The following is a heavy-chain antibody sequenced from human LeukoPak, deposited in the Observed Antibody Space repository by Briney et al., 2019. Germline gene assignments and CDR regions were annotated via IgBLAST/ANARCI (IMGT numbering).Heavy chain of an antibody. Sequence: ASVKVSCKASGYTFTSYGISWVRQAPGQGLEWMGWISAYNGNTNYAQKLQGRVTMTTDTSTSTDYMELRSLRSDDTAVYYCARQRRVLKRGGSGYYGSGSYSIAYYFDYWGQGTLVTVSS. D-gene: IGHD3-10*01. CDR2: ISAYNGNT. J-gene: IGHJ4*02. V-gene: IGHV1-18*04. CDR1: GYTFTSYG. CDR3: ARQRRVLKRGGSGYYGSGSYSIAYYFDY.